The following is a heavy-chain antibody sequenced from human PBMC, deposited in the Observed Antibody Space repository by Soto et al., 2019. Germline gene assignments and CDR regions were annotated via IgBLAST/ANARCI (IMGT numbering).Heavy chain of an antibody. D-gene: IGHD6-19*01. Sequence: QVQLVQSGAAVKKPGASVKVSCKASGYTFNSYAMHWVRQAPGQRLEWMGWINAGNGNTKYSQKFQGRVTITRDTSASTAYMELSSLRSEATAVYYCARGGSGWYYYYYGMDVWGQGTTVSVSS. CDR2: INAGNGNT. V-gene: IGHV1-3*01. CDR3: ARGGSGWYYYYYGMDV. J-gene: IGHJ6*02. CDR1: GYTFNSYA.